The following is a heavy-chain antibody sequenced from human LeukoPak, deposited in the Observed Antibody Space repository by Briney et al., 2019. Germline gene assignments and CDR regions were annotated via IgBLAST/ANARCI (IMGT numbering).Heavy chain of an antibody. D-gene: IGHD3-22*01. J-gene: IGHJ4*02. CDR2: INPNSGGT. CDR1: GYTFTVYY. Sequence: RASVKVSCTASGYTFTVYYMHWVRQTPGQGLGWVGWINPNSGGTNYAQKFQGRVTMTRATSISTAYMELSRLRSDDTAVYYGARGPYYYDSSGYYYYWGQGTLVTVSS. V-gene: IGHV1-2*02. CDR3: ARGPYYYDSSGYYYY.